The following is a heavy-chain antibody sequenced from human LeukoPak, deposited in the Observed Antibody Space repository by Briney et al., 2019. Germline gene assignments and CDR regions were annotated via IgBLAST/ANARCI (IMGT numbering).Heavy chain of an antibody. CDR1: GFTFSSYG. CDR3: AKDHPDWGSSFDY. Sequence: PGGSLRLSCAASGFTFSSYGMHWVRQAPGKGLEWVAVISYDGSNKYYADSVKGRFTISRDNSKNKMYLQMNSLRAEDTAVYYCAKDHPDWGSSFDYWGQGTLVTVSS. V-gene: IGHV3-30*18. J-gene: IGHJ4*02. CDR2: ISYDGSNK. D-gene: IGHD7-27*01.